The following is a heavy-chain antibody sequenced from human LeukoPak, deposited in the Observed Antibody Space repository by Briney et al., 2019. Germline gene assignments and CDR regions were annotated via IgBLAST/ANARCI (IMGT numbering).Heavy chain of an antibody. CDR1: GDSVSSNSAA. J-gene: IGHJ4*02. Sequence: SQTLSLTCAISGDSVSSNSAAWNWIRQTPSRGLEWLGRTYYWSKWYNDYAVSVKSRITINPDTSKNQFSLQLNSVTPEDTAVYYCARLSLSGYDYSDYWGQGTLVTVSS. CDR2: TYYWSKWYN. V-gene: IGHV6-1*01. D-gene: IGHD5-12*01. CDR3: ARLSLSGYDYSDY.